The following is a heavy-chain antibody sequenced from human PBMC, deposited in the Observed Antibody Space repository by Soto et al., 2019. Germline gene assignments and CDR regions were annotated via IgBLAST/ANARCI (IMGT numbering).Heavy chain of an antibody. Sequence: ASVKVSCKTSGYTFTSYSIHWVRQAPGQRFEWMGWVTAGGGQTDYSQNFQGRVTISRDTSARTAYMELRSLRSEYTAVYFCARENFPQAWSYYDSWGQGTQVTVSS. V-gene: IGHV1-3*01. CDR2: VTAGGGQT. CDR3: ARENFPQAWSYYDS. D-gene: IGHD1-7*01. J-gene: IGHJ4*02. CDR1: GYTFTSYS.